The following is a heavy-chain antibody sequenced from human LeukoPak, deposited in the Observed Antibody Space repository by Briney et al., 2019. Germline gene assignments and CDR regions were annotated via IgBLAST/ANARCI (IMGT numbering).Heavy chain of an antibody. CDR3: AKSPFDYYGGHLDYFDY. Sequence: GGSLRLSCATSGFTFSSYAMSWVRQAPGKGLEWVSAISGSGGSTYYADSVKGRFTISRNNSKNTLYLQMNSLRAEDTAVYYCAKSPFDYYGGHLDYFDYWGQGTLVTVSS. J-gene: IGHJ4*02. CDR2: ISGSGGST. CDR1: GFTFSSYA. V-gene: IGHV3-23*01. D-gene: IGHD4-23*01.